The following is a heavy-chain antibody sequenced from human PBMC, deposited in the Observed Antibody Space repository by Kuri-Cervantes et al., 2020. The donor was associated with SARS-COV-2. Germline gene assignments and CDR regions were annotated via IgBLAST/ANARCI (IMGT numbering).Heavy chain of an antibody. J-gene: IGHJ2*01. D-gene: IGHD2-8*01. CDR1: GCTFISYA. Sequence: GESLKISCAAPGCTFISYAMSWVRQAPGKGLESVSAISGSGGSTYYADSVKGRFTISRDNSKNTLYLQMNSLRAEDTAVYYCAKMERWNGLMVYATILTGYFDLWGRGTLVTVSS. V-gene: IGHV3-23*01. CDR3: AKMERWNGLMVYATILTGYFDL. CDR2: ISGSGGST.